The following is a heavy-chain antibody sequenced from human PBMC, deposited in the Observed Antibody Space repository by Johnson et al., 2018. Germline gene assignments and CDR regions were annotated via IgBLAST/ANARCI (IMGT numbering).Heavy chain of an antibody. CDR3: ARLGGQLNYYSNMDV. CDR1: GFTFSSYS. Sequence: VQLVQSGGGLVQPGGSLRLSCAASGFTFSSYSMNWVRQAPGKGLEWVSYISSSSSTLYYADSVKGRFTISRANAKNSLYLQRNSLRDDDTAVYYCARLGGQLNYYSNMDVWGQGTTVTVSS. CDR2: ISSSSSTL. J-gene: IGHJ6*02. V-gene: IGHV3-48*02. D-gene: IGHD6-6*01.